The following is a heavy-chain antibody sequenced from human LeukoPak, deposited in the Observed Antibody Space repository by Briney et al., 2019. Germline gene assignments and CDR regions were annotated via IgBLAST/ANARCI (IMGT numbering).Heavy chain of an antibody. J-gene: IGHJ6*03. V-gene: IGHV1-46*01. D-gene: IGHD3-9*01. CDR3: ARSVTSDVLRYFDWLPSSQYYYYYYMDV. Sequence: GASVKVSCKVSGYTLTELSMHWVRQAPGKGLEWMGIINPSGGSTMYAPKFQGRVTMTRDMSTRTVYMELGSLTSEDTAVYYCARSVTSDVLRYFDWLPSSQYYYYYYMDVWGKGTTVTISS. CDR1: GYTLTELS. CDR2: INPSGGST.